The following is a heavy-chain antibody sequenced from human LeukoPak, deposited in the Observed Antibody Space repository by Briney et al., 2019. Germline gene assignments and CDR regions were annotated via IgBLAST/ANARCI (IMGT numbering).Heavy chain of an antibody. D-gene: IGHD6-19*01. CDR1: GGSISRDY. J-gene: IGHJ4*02. CDR2: VSYSGSS. Sequence: SETLSLTCTVSGGSISRDYWSWIRQPPGQGLEWIGYVSYSGSSNYNPSLKRRVTISVETSKNQFSLKLISVTAADTAVYYCARDPGAVADFYFDQWGQGTLVTVSS. CDR3: ARDPGAVADFYFDQ. V-gene: IGHV4-59*01.